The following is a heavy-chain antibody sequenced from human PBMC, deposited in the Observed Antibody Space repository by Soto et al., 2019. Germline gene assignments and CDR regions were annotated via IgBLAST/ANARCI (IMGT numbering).Heavy chain of an antibody. CDR3: ARDKGTKYYYGSGTLTTAFDY. J-gene: IGHJ4*02. Sequence: SQTLSLTCAISGDGVSSNSAAWNWIRQSPSRGLEWLGRTYYRSKWYNDYAVSVKSRITINPDTSKNQFSLQLNSVTPEDTAVYYCARDKGTKYYYGSGTLTTAFDYWCQATLVTVSS. V-gene: IGHV6-1*01. CDR1: GDGVSSNSAA. CDR2: TYYRSKWYN. D-gene: IGHD3-10*01.